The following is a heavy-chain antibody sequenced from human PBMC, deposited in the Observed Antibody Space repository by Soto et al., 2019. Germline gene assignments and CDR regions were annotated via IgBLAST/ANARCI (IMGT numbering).Heavy chain of an antibody. CDR1: GFTFSSYS. Sequence: PGGSLRLSCAASGFTFSSYSMNWVRQAPGKGLEWVSSISSSSSYIYYADSVKGRFTISRDNAKNSLYLQMNSLRAEDTAVYYYARDSAILTGGYYYYGMDVWGQGTTVTVSS. J-gene: IGHJ6*02. CDR3: ARDSAILTGGYYYYGMDV. CDR2: ISSSSSYI. V-gene: IGHV3-21*01. D-gene: IGHD3-9*01.